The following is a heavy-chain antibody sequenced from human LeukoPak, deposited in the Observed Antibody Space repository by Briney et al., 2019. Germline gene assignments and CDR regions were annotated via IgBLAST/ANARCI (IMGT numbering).Heavy chain of an antibody. V-gene: IGHV2-70*11. CDR2: IDWDDDK. CDR3: ARIIANWDSHQYYYYGMDV. Sequence: SGPALVKPTQTLTLTCTFSGFSLSTSGMCVSWIRQPPGKALEWLARIDWDDDKYYSTSLKTRLTISKDTSKNQVVLTMTNMDPVDTATYYCARIIANWDSHQYYYYGMDVWGQGTTVTVSS. CDR1: GFSLSTSGMC. J-gene: IGHJ6*02. D-gene: IGHD7-27*01.